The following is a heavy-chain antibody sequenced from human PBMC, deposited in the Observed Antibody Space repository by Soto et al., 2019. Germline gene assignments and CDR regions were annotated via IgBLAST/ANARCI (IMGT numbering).Heavy chain of an antibody. CDR3: ATLTKYDILTGYYPC. CDR1: GFTISSNY. Sequence: EVQLVESGGGLVQPGGSLRLSCAASGFTISSNYMSWVRQAPGKGLEWVSVIYSGGNTYYADSVKGRFTISRDNAKNTLYLQMNSLRAEDTAVYSCATLTKYDILTGYYPCWGQGTLVTVSS. D-gene: IGHD3-9*01. J-gene: IGHJ4*02. CDR2: IYSGGNT. V-gene: IGHV3-66*01.